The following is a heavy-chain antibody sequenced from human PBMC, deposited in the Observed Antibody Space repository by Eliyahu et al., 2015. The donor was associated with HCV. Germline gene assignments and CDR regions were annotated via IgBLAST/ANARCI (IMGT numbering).Heavy chain of an antibody. J-gene: IGHJ5*02. Sequence: QVQLQQWGAGLLKPSETLSLTCAVYGGSFSGYYWXWIRQPPGKGLEWIGEINHXGSTNYNPSLKSRVTISVDTSKNQFSLKLSSVTAADTAVYYCARASGSYHNWFDPWGQGTLVTVSS. CDR3: ARASGSYHNWFDP. CDR2: INHXGST. CDR1: GGSFSGYY. D-gene: IGHD1-26*01. V-gene: IGHV4-34*01.